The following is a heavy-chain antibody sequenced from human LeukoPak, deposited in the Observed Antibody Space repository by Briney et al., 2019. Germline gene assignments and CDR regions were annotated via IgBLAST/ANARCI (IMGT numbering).Heavy chain of an antibody. CDR1: GFTFSSYA. V-gene: IGHV3-23*01. Sequence: GGSLRLSCAASGFTFSSYAMNWVRQAPGKGLEWVSAIRGSGGSTYYTDSVKGRFTISRDNSKNTLYLQMNSLKAEDTAVYYCAKRGEDADYFDYWGQGILVTVSS. D-gene: IGHD3-10*01. CDR2: IRGSGGST. CDR3: AKRGEDADYFDY. J-gene: IGHJ4*02.